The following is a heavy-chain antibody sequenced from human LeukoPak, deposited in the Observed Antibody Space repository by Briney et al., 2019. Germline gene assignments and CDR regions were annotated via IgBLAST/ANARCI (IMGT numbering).Heavy chain of an antibody. CDR2: IAYDGNNT. CDR3: AKTGMLRRVGYLDV. J-gene: IGHJ6*04. Sequence: PGGSLRLSCAASGFMFSRYGIQWVRQAPGRGLEWVAVIAYDGNNTYYGDSVRGRFTISRDNSKKMVYLEMNSLRVEDTAVYYCAKTGMLRRVGYLDVWGKGTAVIVSS. D-gene: IGHD1-1*01. V-gene: IGHV3-30*18. CDR1: GFMFSRYG.